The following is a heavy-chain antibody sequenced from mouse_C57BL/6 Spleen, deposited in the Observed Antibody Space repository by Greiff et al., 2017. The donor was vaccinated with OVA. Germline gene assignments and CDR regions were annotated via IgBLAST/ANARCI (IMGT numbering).Heavy chain of an antibody. CDR3: ARFTTVVATGAKDY. J-gene: IGHJ4*01. Sequence: VQLQQPGAELVKPGASVKLSCKASGYTFTSYWMHWVKQRPGQGLEWIGMIHPNSGSTNYNEKFKSKATVTVDKSSSTAYMQLSSLTSEDSAVYYCARFTTVVATGAKDYWGQGTSVTGAS. V-gene: IGHV1-64*01. CDR2: IHPNSGST. CDR1: GYTFTSYW. D-gene: IGHD1-1*01.